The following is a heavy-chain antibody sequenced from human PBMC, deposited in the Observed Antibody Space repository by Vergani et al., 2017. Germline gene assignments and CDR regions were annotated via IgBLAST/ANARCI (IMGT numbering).Heavy chain of an antibody. CDR2: IYSGGST. CDR1: GFTVSSNY. CDR3: AREEGPYYYGSGSMSV. D-gene: IGHD3-10*01. V-gene: IGHV3-66*01. J-gene: IGHJ4*02. Sequence: EVQLVESGGGLVQPGGSLRLSCAASGFTVSSNYMSWVRQAPGKGLEWVSVIYSGGSTYYADSVKGRFTISRDNSKNTLYLQMNSLRAEDTAVYYCAREEGPYYYGSGSMSVWGQGTLVTVSS.